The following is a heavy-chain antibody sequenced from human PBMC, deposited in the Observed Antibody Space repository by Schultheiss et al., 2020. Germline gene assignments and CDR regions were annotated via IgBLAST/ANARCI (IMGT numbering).Heavy chain of an antibody. CDR2: INPNSGGT. J-gene: IGHJ6*04. Sequence: ASVKVSCKASGYTFTSYGISWVRQAPGQGLEWMGRINPNSGGTNYAQKFQGRVTMTRDTSISTAYMELSRLRSDDTAVYYCAREYRYFDWSMDVWGKGTTVTVSS. CDR1: GYTFTSYG. D-gene: IGHD3-9*01. CDR3: AREYRYFDWSMDV. V-gene: IGHV1-2*06.